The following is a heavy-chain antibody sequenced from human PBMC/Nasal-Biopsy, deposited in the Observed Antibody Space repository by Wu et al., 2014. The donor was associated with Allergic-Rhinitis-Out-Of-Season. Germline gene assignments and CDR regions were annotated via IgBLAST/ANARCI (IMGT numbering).Heavy chain of an antibody. CDR2: IGSVNFGAP. J-gene: IGHJ5*02. D-gene: IGHD1-26*01. CDR3: ARASGSYWWFDP. V-gene: IGHV4-39*01. CDR1: GVSVTDGRYY. Sequence: TLSLTCTVSGVSVTDGRYYWVWIRQAPGKGLEYIGTIGSVNFGAPKYYTPSFQSRVSISVDPSKNQFSLTLRSVTAADTGIYYCARASGSYWWFDPWGRGSQVAVSP.